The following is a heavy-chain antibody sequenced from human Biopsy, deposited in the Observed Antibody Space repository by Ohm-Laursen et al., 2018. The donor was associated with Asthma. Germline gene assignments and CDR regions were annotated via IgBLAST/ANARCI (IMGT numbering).Heavy chain of an antibody. CDR2: LIPVLGTP. V-gene: IGHV1-69*13. D-gene: IGHD5-12*01. CDR1: GYTFTSYY. Sequence: SVKVSCKVSGYTFTSYYMHWVRQAPGQGLEWMGGLIPVLGTPDHAQMFEGRVTITADESTSTAYMELSSLSSEDTAVYYCARGYSGSDRIVYYYSGLEVWGQGTTVTVS. CDR3: ARGYSGSDRIVYYYSGLEV. J-gene: IGHJ6*02.